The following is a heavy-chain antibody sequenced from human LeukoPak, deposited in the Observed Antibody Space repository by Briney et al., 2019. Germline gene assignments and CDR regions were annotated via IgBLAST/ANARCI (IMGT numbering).Heavy chain of an antibody. V-gene: IGHV1-18*01. CDR2: ISTYNGNT. D-gene: IGHD6-13*01. CDR3: ARDRYSSSWYGMDV. Sequence: ASVKVSCKASGYTFTSYGISWVRQAPGQGLEWMGWISTYNGNTNYAQKLQGRVTMTTDTSTTTAYMELRSLTSDDTAVYYCARDRYSSSWYGMDVWGQGTTVTVSS. J-gene: IGHJ6*02. CDR1: GYTFTSYG.